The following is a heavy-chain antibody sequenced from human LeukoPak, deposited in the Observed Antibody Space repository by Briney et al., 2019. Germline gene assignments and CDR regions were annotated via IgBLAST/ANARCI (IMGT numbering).Heavy chain of an antibody. CDR3: ARGGWLQYFDY. D-gene: IGHD3-22*01. CDR2: IIPIFGTA. Sequence: SVTVSCRASGGTFSSYAISWVRQAPGQGLEWMGGIIPIFGTANYAQKFQGRVTITTDESPSTAYMEVSSLRSEDTAVYYCARGGWLQYFDYWGQGTLVTVSS. CDR1: GGTFSSYA. V-gene: IGHV1-69*05. J-gene: IGHJ4*02.